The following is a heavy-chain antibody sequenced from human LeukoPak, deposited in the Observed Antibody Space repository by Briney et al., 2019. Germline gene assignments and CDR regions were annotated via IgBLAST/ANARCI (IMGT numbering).Heavy chain of an antibody. J-gene: IGHJ5*02. CDR1: GFTFSNAW. Sequence: GGSLRLSCATSGFTFSNAWMNWVRQAPGKGLEWVGRIRSNSDGGTIDYAAPVKGRFTLSRDDSKTTLYLQTNSLQTEDTAVYYCATDFYDSTWGQGTLVTVSS. CDR2: IRSNSDGGTI. CDR3: ATDFYDST. V-gene: IGHV3-15*07. D-gene: IGHD3-22*01.